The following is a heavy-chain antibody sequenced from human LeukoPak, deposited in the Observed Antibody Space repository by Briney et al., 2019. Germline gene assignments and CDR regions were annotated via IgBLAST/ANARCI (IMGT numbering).Heavy chain of an antibody. Sequence: SETLSLTCTVSGGSISSYYWSWIRQPPGKGLEWIGYIYYSGSTNYNPSLRSRVTISINTSKTQFSLNLISVTAADTAVYSCATGNWNYDSWGQGTLVTVSS. V-gene: IGHV4-59*08. J-gene: IGHJ5*01. CDR3: ATGNWNYDS. CDR2: IYYSGST. D-gene: IGHD1-7*01. CDR1: GGSISSYY.